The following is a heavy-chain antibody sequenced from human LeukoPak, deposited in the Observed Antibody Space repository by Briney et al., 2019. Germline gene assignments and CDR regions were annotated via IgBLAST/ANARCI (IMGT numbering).Heavy chain of an antibody. CDR2: ISSSGSTI. CDR3: ARQGLWFEYY. J-gene: IGHJ4*02. V-gene: IGHV3-48*03. Sequence: GGSLRLSCAASGFTFSSYEMNWVRQAPGKGLEWVSYISSSGSTIYYADSVKGRFTISRDNAKNSLYLQMNSLRAEDTAVYYCARQGLWFEYYWGQGTLVTVSS. CDR1: GFTFSSYE. D-gene: IGHD3-10*01.